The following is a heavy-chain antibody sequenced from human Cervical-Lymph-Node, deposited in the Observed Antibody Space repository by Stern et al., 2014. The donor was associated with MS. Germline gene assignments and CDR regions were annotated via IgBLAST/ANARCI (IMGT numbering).Heavy chain of an antibody. Sequence: QVQLQESGPGLVKPSQTLSLTCTVSGGSISSGSYYWSWIRQPAGKGLEWIGRIYTSGSTNYNPSLKSRVTISVDTSKNQFSLRLSSVTAADTAVYYCARATDLWGQGTLVTVSS. J-gene: IGHJ5*02. V-gene: IGHV4-61*02. CDR1: GGSISSGSYY. CDR2: IYTSGST. CDR3: ARATDL.